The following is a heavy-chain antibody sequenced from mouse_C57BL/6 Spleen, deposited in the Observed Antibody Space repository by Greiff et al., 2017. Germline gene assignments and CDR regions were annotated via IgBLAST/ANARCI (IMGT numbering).Heavy chain of an antibody. CDR1: GYTFTDYY. Sequence: VQLQQSGPELVKPGASVKISCKASGYTFTDYYMNWVKQSHGKSLEWIGDINPNNGGTSYNQKFKGKATLTVDKSSSTAYMELRSLTSEDSAVYYCAREELLVSWFAYWGQGTLVTVSA. CDR3: AREELLVSWFAY. D-gene: IGHD1-1*01. J-gene: IGHJ3*01. V-gene: IGHV1-26*01. CDR2: INPNNGGT.